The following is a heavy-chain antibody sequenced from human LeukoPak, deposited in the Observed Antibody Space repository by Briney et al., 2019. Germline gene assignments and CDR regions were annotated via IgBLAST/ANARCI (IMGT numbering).Heavy chain of an antibody. CDR1: GGSISSSSYY. D-gene: IGHD4-23*01. CDR3: ARDRSGGNSDYYYGMDV. J-gene: IGHJ6*02. V-gene: IGHV4-39*07. Sequence: SETLSLTCTVSGGSISSSSYYWGWIRQPPGKGLEWIGSIYYSGSTYYNPSLKSRVTISVDTSKNQFSLKLSSVTAADTAVYYCARDRSGGNSDYYYGMDVWGQGTTVTVSS. CDR2: IYYSGST.